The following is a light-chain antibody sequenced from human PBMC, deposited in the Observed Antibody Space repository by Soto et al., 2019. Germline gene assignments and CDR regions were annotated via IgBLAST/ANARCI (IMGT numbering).Light chain of an antibody. J-gene: IGLJ2*01. CDR1: SSDVGGYNY. Sequence: QSVLTQPPSASESPGQSVTISCTGTSSDVGGYNYVSWYQQHPGKAPKLMIYEVSKRPSGVPDRFSGSKSGNTASLTVSGLQAEDEADCYCSSYADSNNVLFGGGTKVTV. CDR3: SSYADSNNVL. CDR2: EVS. V-gene: IGLV2-8*01.